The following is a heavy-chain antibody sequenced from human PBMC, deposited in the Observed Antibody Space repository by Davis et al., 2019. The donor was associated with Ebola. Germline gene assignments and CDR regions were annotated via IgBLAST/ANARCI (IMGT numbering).Heavy chain of an antibody. CDR2: ISWHTVKT. D-gene: IGHD5-12*01. J-gene: IGHJ6*04. CDR1: GFTFGDYA. V-gene: IGHV3-9*01. CDR3: AKDKGSGYYNEANMNNFYYYYAMDV. Sequence: SLKISCAASGFTFGDYAMHWVRQPPGQGLEWVASISWHTVKTGYSDSVKGRFTISRDNAKKSLYLEMNNVKLEDAASYYCAKDKGSGYYNEANMNNFYYYYAMDVWGKGTTVTVSS.